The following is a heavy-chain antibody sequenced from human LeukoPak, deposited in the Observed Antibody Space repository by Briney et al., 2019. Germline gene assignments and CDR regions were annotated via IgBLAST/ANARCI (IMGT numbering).Heavy chain of an antibody. CDR3: TRDCDTSGYYFGWFDP. D-gene: IGHD3-22*01. Sequence: GGSLRLSCAASEFTSSNSGINWVGQFQGRGWGWFSRIKSDGSSTTYADSVKGRFTISRDNAKNTLYLQMNSLRAEDTAVYYCTRDCDTSGYYFGWFDPWAREPWSPSPQ. CDR1: EFTSSNSG. CDR2: IKSDGSST. V-gene: IGHV3-74*01. J-gene: IGHJ5*02.